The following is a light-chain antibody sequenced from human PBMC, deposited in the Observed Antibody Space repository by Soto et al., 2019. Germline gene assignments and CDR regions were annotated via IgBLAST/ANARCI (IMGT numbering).Light chain of an antibody. CDR2: EGN. V-gene: IGLV2-23*01. CDR1: SSDVLTYEG. Sequence: QSALTQPASVSGSPGQSITISCTGPSSDVLTYEGVSWYQHHPGKAPKLILYEGNKRPSGVSSRFSGPKSGNLASLTISGLQAEDEADYYCCSYAYNNMWVFGGGTKLTVL. CDR3: CSYAYNNMWV. J-gene: IGLJ3*02.